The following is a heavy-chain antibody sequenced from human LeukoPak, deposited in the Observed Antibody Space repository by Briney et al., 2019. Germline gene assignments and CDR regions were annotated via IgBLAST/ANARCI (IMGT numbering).Heavy chain of an antibody. D-gene: IGHD3-22*01. CDR3: ATGVFDSSGYYLVY. V-gene: IGHV1-24*01. CDR1: GYTLTELS. CDR2: FDPEDGET. Sequence: ASVKVSCKVSGYTLTELSMHWVRQAPGKGLEGMGGFDPEDGETIYAQKFQGRVTMTEDTSTDTAYMELSSLRSEDTAVYYCATGVFDSSGYYLVYWGQGTLVTVSS. J-gene: IGHJ4*02.